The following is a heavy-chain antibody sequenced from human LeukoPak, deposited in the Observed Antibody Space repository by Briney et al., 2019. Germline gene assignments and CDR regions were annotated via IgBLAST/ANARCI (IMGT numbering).Heavy chain of an antibody. CDR1: GFTFSSYA. J-gene: IGHJ4*02. CDR3: AKDFWSGYYPNC. CDR2: SGSGGST. Sequence: GGSLRLSCAASGFTFSSYAMSWVRQAPGKGLEWVSGSGSGGSTYYADSVKGRFNISRDNSKNTLYLQMNSLRAEDTAVYYCAKDFWSGYYPNCWGQGTLVTVSS. V-gene: IGHV3-23*01. D-gene: IGHD3-3*01.